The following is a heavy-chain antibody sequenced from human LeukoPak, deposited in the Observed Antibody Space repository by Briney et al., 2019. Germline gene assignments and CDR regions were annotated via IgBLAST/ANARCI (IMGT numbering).Heavy chain of an antibody. CDR1: GINFGDYA. D-gene: IGHD2/OR15-2a*01. V-gene: IGHV3-49*04. CDR3: SRFYDL. CDR2: IRSKTFGGAP. J-gene: IGHJ2*01. Sequence: GGSLRLSCAVSGINFGDYAMSWVRQAPGKGLEWLGFIRSKTFGGAPDYAPSVKDRFVISRDDSNSIAYLHMNNLRAGDTAVYFCSRFYDLWGRGTLVTVSS.